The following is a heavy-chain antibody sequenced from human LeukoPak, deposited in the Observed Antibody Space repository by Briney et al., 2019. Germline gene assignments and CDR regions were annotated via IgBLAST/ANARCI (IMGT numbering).Heavy chain of an antibody. CDR3: AEVAATPYYYYYMDV. Sequence: GGSLRLSCAASGFTFSSYGMHWVRQAPGKGLEWVAVIWYDGSNKYYADSVKGRFTISRDNSKNTLYLQMNSLRAEDTAVYYCAEVAATPYYYYYMDVWGKGTTVTVSS. D-gene: IGHD2-15*01. V-gene: IGHV3-33*01. CDR1: GFTFSSYG. J-gene: IGHJ6*03. CDR2: IWYDGSNK.